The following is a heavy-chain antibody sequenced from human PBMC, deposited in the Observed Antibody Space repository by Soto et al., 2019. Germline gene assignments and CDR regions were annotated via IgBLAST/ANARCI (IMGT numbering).Heavy chain of an antibody. Sequence: ASVKVSCKASGYTFTGYYMNWVRQAPEQGLEWMGWINPNSGGTNYAQKFQGWFTMTRDTSISTVYMVLSRLISDDSAVYYFVRVGLSLVLILYFWGQGTLVSVSS. CDR1: GYTFTGYY. CDR2: INPNSGGT. J-gene: IGHJ4*02. CDR3: VRVGLSLVLILYF. V-gene: IGHV1-2*04. D-gene: IGHD2-15*01.